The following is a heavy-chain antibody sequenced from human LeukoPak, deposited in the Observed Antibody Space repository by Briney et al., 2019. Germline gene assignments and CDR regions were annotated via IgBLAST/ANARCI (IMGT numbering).Heavy chain of an antibody. CDR1: GYSISSGYY. Sequence: SETLSLTCTVSGYSISSGYYWGWIRQPPGKGLEWIGYIYHSGSTNYNPSLKSRVTISVDTSKNQFSLKLSSVTAADTAVYYCARAGGSSWYFDLWGRGTLVTVSS. CDR2: IYHSGST. V-gene: IGHV4-38-2*02. J-gene: IGHJ2*01. CDR3: ARAGGSSWYFDL. D-gene: IGHD2-2*01.